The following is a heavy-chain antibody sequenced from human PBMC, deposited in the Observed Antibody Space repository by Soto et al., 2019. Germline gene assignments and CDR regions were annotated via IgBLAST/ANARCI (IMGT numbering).Heavy chain of an antibody. V-gene: IGHV3-66*01. J-gene: IGHJ4*02. Sequence: EVQLVESGGGLVRPGGSLRLSCAVSGFIVSTNYMSWVRQAPGKGLESVSIIYSDGSTYYADSVKGRFTTSRDRARDPLYLQMANLRVDDTAVYYCARDSSYYGSGRGVLDYWGPGTLVTVSS. CDR1: GFIVSTNY. CDR2: IYSDGST. D-gene: IGHD3-10*01. CDR3: ARDSSYYGSGRGVLDY.